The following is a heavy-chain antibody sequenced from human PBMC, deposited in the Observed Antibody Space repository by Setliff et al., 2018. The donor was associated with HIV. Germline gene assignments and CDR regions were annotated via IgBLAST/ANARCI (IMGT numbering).Heavy chain of an antibody. Sequence: SETLFLTCTVSNYSIMNYYWSWIRQPPGKELEWIGYTYFSGSTKYNPSLKSRATISIDTPKNQFSLRLRSVTAADTAVYYCARDTTSHFDYWGQGILVTVSS. CDR2: TYFSGST. V-gene: IGHV4-59*01. CDR1: NYSIMNYY. D-gene: IGHD1-1*01. CDR3: ARDTTSHFDY. J-gene: IGHJ4*02.